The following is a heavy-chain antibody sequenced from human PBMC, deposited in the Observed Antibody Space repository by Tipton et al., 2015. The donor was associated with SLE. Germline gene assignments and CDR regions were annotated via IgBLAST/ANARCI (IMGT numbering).Heavy chain of an antibody. Sequence: TLSLTCTVSGGSISYHYWNWIRQPPGKGLEWIGYIYYSGSTNYNPSLKSRVTISVGTSKNEFSLKLSSVTAADTAVYYCARDRVNWNYAYGMDVWGQGTTVTVSS. J-gene: IGHJ6*02. CDR3: ARDRVNWNYAYGMDV. CDR2: IYYSGST. D-gene: IGHD1-7*01. CDR1: GGSISYHY. V-gene: IGHV4-59*11.